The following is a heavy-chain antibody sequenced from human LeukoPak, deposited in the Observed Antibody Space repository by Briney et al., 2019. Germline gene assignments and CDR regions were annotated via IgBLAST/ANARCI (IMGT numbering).Heavy chain of an antibody. Sequence: PSETLSLTCTVSGGSVSSGSYYWSWIRQPPGKGLEWIGYTYYSGSTNYNPSLKSRVTISVDTSKNQFSLKLSSVTAADTAVYYCARVETTSVDYWGQGTLVTVSS. CDR2: TYYSGST. V-gene: IGHV4-61*01. CDR3: ARVETTSVDY. CDR1: GGSVSSGSYY. D-gene: IGHD4-17*01. J-gene: IGHJ4*02.